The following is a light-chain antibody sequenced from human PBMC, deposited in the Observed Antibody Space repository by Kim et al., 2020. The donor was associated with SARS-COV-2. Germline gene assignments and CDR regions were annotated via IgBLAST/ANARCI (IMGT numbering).Light chain of an antibody. CDR1: QGIRND. CDR2: AAS. CDR3: LQQNSYPWT. Sequence: DIQMTQSPSSLSASVGDTVTITCRASQGIRNDLAWYQQKPGKAPNRLIYAASSLPSGVPARFSGSGSGTEFTLTISSLQPEDFATYDCLQQNSYPWTFGQETKVEIK. J-gene: IGKJ1*01. V-gene: IGKV1-17*01.